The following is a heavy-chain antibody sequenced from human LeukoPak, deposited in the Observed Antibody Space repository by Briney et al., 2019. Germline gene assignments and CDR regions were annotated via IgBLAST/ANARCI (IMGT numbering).Heavy chain of an antibody. CDR2: IFYSGST. D-gene: IGHD3-10*01. J-gene: IGHJ3*02. V-gene: IGHV4-38-2*02. CDR1: GYSISGGYY. CDR3: AKSNGYGLVDI. Sequence: SETLSLTCTVSGYSISGGYYWGWIRQPPGKGLEWIGNIFYSGSTYYSPSLKRRVTISLDTSRNQFSLKLNSVTAADTAVYYCAKSNGYGLVDIWGQGTVVTVSS.